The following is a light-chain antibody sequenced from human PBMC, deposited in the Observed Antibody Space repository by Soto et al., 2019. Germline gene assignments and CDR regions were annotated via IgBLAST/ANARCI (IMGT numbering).Light chain of an antibody. CDR1: QSVRSSY. CDR2: DAS. J-gene: IGKJ1*01. V-gene: IGKV3-20*01. Sequence: EIVLTQSPGTLSLSPGERATLSCRASQSVRSSYLAWYQQKPGQTPRLLIYDASNRATGIPDRFSGSGSGTDFTLAISRLEPEDFAVYYCQQYGSSPTFGQGTKAEIE. CDR3: QQYGSSPT.